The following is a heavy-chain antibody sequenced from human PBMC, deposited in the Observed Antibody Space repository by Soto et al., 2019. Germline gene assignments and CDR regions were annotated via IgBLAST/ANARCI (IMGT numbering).Heavy chain of an antibody. CDR2: ISAYNGNT. J-gene: IGHJ6*03. V-gene: IGHV1-18*01. Sequence: GATVKVSGKDSGSTITSTGIRWVRQAPGQEIEWMGWISAYNGNTNYAQKLQGRVTMTTDTSTSTAYMELRGLRSDVTAVYYCARALWVLAWSGLGDYYYYMDVWGKGTTVTVSS. CDR3: ARALWVLAWSGLGDYYYYMDV. CDR1: GSTITSTG. D-gene: IGHD3-3*01.